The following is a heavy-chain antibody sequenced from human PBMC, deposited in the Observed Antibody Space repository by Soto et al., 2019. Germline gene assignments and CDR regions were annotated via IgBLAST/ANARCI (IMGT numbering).Heavy chain of an antibody. CDR2: IGTAGDT. Sequence: GGSLRLSCAASGFTFSSYDMHWVRQATGKGLEWVSAIGTAGDTYYPGSVKGRFTISRENAKNSLNLQMNSLRAGDTAVYYCARGGYCSSTSCYPANWFDPWGQGTLVTVSS. J-gene: IGHJ5*02. D-gene: IGHD2-2*01. CDR1: GFTFSSYD. V-gene: IGHV3-13*01. CDR3: ARGGYCSSTSCYPANWFDP.